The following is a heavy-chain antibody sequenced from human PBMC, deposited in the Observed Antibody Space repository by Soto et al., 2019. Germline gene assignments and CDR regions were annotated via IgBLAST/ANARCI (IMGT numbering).Heavy chain of an antibody. J-gene: IGHJ4*02. V-gene: IGHV1-69*13. CDR2: IIPIFGTA. CDR3: ARSGVEYSSSDFDY. Sequence: SVELSCKASRVTFSSCALSWARHSPGQGLEWMGGIIPIFGTANYAQKFQGRVTITADESTSTAYMELSSLRSDDTAVYYCARSGVEYSSSDFDYRGQGTLVTVSS. CDR1: RVTFSSCA. D-gene: IGHD6-6*01.